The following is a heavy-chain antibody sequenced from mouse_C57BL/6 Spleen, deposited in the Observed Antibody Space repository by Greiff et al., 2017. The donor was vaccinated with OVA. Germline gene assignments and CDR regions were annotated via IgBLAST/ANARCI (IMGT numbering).Heavy chain of an antibody. CDR2: IDPETGGT. V-gene: IGHV1-15*01. CDR1: GYTFTDYE. Sequence: QVQLQQSGAELVRPGAPVTLSCKASGYTFTDYEMHWVKQTPVHGLEWIGAIDPETGGTAYNQKFKGKAILTADKSSSTAYMELRNLTSEGSAVYYCTREEDYDNFGYWGQGTTLTVSS. CDR3: TREEDYDNFGY. D-gene: IGHD2-4*01. J-gene: IGHJ2*01.